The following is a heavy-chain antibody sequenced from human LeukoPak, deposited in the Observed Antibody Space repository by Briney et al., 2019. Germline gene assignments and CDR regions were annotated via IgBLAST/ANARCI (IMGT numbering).Heavy chain of an antibody. D-gene: IGHD5-12*01. Sequence: GGSLRLSCAASGFTVSSNYMSWVRQAPGKGLEWVSVIYSGGSTYYADSVKGRFTISRDNSKNTLYLQMNSLRAEDTAVYYCARDSGYDYSFDYWGQGTLVTVSS. CDR3: ARDSGYDYSFDY. J-gene: IGHJ4*02. CDR1: GFTVSSNY. CDR2: IYSGGST. V-gene: IGHV3-53*01.